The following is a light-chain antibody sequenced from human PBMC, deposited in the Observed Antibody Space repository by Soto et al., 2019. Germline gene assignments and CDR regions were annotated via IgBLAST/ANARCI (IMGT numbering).Light chain of an antibody. CDR1: QSVSSSY. J-gene: IGKJ1*01. CDR2: GAS. CDR3: QQYGSSPRT. Sequence: EILLTQSPCTLSLSPGEGATLSCRASQSVSSSYLAWYQQKPGQAPRLLIYGASSRATGIPERFSGSGSGTDFTLTISRLAPEDFAVYYCQQYGSSPRTFGQGTKVDIK. V-gene: IGKV3-20*01.